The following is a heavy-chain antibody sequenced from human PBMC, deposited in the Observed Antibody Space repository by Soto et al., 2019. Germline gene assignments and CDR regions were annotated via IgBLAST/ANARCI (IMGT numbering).Heavy chain of an antibody. CDR2: INPNSGGT. V-gene: IGHV1-2*06. D-gene: IGHD5-18*01. J-gene: IGHJ4*02. CDR1: GYIFTDYY. Sequence: GASVKVSCKASGYIFTDYYMHWVRQAPGQELGWMGRINPNSGGTNYAQKFQGRVTMTRDTSISTAYMELSSLRSEDTAVYYCAIDTAMVFLFDYWGQGTLVTVSS. CDR3: AIDTAMVFLFDY.